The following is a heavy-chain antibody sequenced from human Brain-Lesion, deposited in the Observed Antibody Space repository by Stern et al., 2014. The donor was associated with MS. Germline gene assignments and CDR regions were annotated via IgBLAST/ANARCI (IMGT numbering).Heavy chain of an antibody. V-gene: IGHV4-39*01. CDR2: IYYRGST. D-gene: IGHD3-10*01. CDR1: GGSISSSSYY. CDR3: AKLWLGELPESPFDY. J-gene: IGHJ4*02. Sequence: VQLVESGPGLVKPSETLSLTCTVSGGSISSSSYYWGWIRQPPGKGLEWIGSIYYRGSTYYNPSLKSRVTISLDTSKNQFPLRLSFVTAADTAVYFCAKLWLGELPESPFDYWGQGTLVTVSS.